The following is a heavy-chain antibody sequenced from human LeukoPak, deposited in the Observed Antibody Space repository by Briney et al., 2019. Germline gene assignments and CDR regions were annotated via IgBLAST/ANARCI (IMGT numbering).Heavy chain of an antibody. CDR3: ARAMGRYSSRYFDY. Sequence: GGSLRLSCAASGFTFSGYGMTWVRQAPGKGLEWVSYISSSSSTIYYADSVKGRFTISRDNAKNSLYLQMNSLRAEDTAVYYCARAMGRYSSRYFDYWGQGTLVTVSS. D-gene: IGHD5-18*01. V-gene: IGHV3-48*04. CDR1: GFTFSGYG. J-gene: IGHJ4*02. CDR2: ISSSSSTI.